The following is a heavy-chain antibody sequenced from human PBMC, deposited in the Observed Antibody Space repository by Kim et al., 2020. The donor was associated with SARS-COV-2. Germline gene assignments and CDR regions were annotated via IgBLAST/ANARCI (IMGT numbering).Heavy chain of an antibody. J-gene: IGHJ4*02. CDR3: ASSDYGLGSSQFDY. D-gene: IGHD3-10*01. V-gene: IGHV5-51*01. CDR1: GYSFTSYW. CDR2: IYPGESDT. Sequence: GESLKISCKGSGYSFTSYWNGWGRQMPGKGLEWMGIIYPGESDTRNSPSFQGQVTISADKSISTAYLQWSSLKASDTAMYYCASSDYGLGSSQFDYWGQGTLVTVSS.